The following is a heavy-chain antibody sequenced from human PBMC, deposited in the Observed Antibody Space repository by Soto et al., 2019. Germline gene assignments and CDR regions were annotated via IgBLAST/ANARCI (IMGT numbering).Heavy chain of an antibody. CDR1: GFTFSSYS. J-gene: IGHJ3*02. V-gene: IGHV3-48*01. CDR3: ARDGGAAGMDAFDI. Sequence: PGGSLRVSCAASGFTFSSYSMNWIRQAPGKGLEWVSYISSSSSTIYYADSVKGRFTISRDNAKNSLYLQMNSLRAEDTAVYYCARDGGAAGMDAFDIWGQGTMVTVSS. CDR2: ISSSSSTI. D-gene: IGHD3-16*01.